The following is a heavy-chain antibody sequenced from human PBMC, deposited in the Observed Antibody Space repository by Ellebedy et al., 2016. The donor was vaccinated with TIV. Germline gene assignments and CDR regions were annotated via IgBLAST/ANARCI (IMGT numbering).Heavy chain of an antibody. V-gene: IGHV1-69*13. J-gene: IGHJ5*02. CDR2: IIPMFGVI. CDR3: AKDRQWLPSSWFNP. D-gene: IGHD6-19*01. Sequence: ASVKVSCKASGYSFTTYSISWARQAPGQGLEWVGRIIPMFGVIDIAQMLQGRLSLTADESTNTAHMELSSLRPEDTAVYYCAKDRQWLPSSWFNPWGQGTLVTVSS. CDR1: GYSFTTYS.